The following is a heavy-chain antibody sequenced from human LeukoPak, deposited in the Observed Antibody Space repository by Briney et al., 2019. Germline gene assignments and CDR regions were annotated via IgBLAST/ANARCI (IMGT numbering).Heavy chain of an antibody. V-gene: IGHV4-30-4*01. CDR2: IYHSGNT. CDR3: ARDSSNPYNCYYGLDV. J-gene: IGHJ6*02. CDR1: GGSISSGDHY. Sequence: SETLSLTCTVSGGSISSGDHYWSWIRQPPGKGLEWIGYIYHSGNTYYNPSLKSRLVISVDTSKNQFSLKLSSVTAADTAVYYCARDSSNPYNCYYGLDVWGQGTTVTVSS. D-gene: IGHD2-15*01.